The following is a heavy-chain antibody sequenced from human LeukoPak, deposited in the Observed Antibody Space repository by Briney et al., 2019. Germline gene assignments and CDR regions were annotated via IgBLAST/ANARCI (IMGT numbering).Heavy chain of an antibody. CDR1: GFTFSSYT. CDR2: ISGYGDST. J-gene: IGHJ4*02. Sequence: GGSLRLSCAASGFTFSSYTMSWVRQAPGKGLEWVSAISGYGDSTYYADSVRGRFTISRDNSKNTLYLQMNSLRAEDTAVYYCAKDHTGKQQLVDYWGQGTLVTVSS. CDR3: AKDHTGKQQLVDY. D-gene: IGHD6-13*01. V-gene: IGHV3-23*01.